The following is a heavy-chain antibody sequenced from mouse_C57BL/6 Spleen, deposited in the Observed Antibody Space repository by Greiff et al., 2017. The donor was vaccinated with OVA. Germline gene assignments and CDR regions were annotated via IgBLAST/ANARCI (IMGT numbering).Heavy chain of an antibody. V-gene: IGHV1-9*01. J-gene: IGHJ1*03. CDR1: GYTFTGYW. CDR3: ARRDYGSSDGYFDV. D-gene: IGHD1-1*01. Sequence: QVQLQQSGAELMKPGASVKLSCKATGYTFTGYWIEWVKQRPGHGLEWIGEILPGSGSTNYNEKFKGQATFTADTSSNTAYMQLRSLTTGDSASYDCARRDYGSSDGYFDVGGTGTTVTVSS. CDR2: ILPGSGST.